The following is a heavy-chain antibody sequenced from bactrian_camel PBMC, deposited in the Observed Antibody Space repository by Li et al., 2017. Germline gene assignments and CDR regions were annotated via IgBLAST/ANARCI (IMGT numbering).Heavy chain of an antibody. D-gene: IGHD2*01. CDR2: IISSDGST. V-gene: IGHV3S63*01. CDR1: GFTFDDSD. J-gene: IGHJ4*01. Sequence: HVQLVESGGGSVQAGETLTLSCAASGFTFDDSDMGWYRQAPGNECELVSIISSDGSTNYADSVKGRFTISRDNARNTLYLQMDSLKPEDTAVYYCAVYRDTWVIEFNPRTACIGRVGQGTQVTVS.